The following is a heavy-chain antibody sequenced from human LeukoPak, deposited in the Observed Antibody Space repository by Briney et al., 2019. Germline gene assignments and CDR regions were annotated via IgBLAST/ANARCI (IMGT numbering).Heavy chain of an antibody. CDR2: INPNSGGT. CDR1: GYTFTGYY. J-gene: IGHJ4*02. V-gene: IGHV1-2*02. Sequence: ASVKVSCKASGYTFTGYYMHWVRQAPGQGLEWMGWINPNSGGTNYAQKFQGRVTMTRDTSISTAYMELSRLRSDDTAVYYCARPNDYSNSYGYWGQGTLVTVSS. D-gene: IGHD4-11*01. CDR3: ARPNDYSNSYGY.